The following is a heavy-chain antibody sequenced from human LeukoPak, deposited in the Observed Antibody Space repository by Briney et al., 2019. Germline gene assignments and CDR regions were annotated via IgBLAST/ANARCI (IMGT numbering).Heavy chain of an antibody. CDR3: AREGSLYGYHSFDS. V-gene: IGHV3-15*01. J-gene: IGHJ4*02. D-gene: IGHD5-18*01. Sequence: GRSLRLSCAASGFTFSSYAMHWVRQAPGKGLEWVGRIKPAKTHGATADYAPPVEGKFTIARDDSTDRLFLQMNSLETEDTAVYFCAREGSLYGYHSFDSWGQGTLVTVST. CDR1: GFTFSSYA. CDR2: IKPAKTHGATA.